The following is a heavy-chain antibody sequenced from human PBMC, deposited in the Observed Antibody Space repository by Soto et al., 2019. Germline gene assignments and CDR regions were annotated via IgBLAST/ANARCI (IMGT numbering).Heavy chain of an antibody. CDR3: ARAPGAPDAFDI. Sequence: SETLSLTCTVSGGSISSYYWSWIRQPPGKGLEWIGYIYYSGSTNYNPSLKSRVTISVDTSKNQFSLKLSSVTAADTAVYYCARAPGAPDAFDIWGQGTMVTVSS. CDR1: GGSISSYY. J-gene: IGHJ3*02. V-gene: IGHV4-59*01. CDR2: IYYSGST. D-gene: IGHD7-27*01.